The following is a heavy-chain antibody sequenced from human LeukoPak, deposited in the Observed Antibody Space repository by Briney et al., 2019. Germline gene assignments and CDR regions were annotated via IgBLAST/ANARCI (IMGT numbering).Heavy chain of an antibody. CDR1: GLTFSIYG. V-gene: IGHV3-30*02. J-gene: IGHJ4*02. Sequence: GGSLRLSCAASGLTFSIYGMTWVRQAPGKGLEWVALMRSDGSDKYYADSVKGRFTISRDNSKNTVFLQMNSLRAEDTAVYYCAKDIAAAGGPCAYWGRGTLVTVSS. CDR3: AKDIAAAGGPCAY. CDR2: MRSDGSDK. D-gene: IGHD6-13*01.